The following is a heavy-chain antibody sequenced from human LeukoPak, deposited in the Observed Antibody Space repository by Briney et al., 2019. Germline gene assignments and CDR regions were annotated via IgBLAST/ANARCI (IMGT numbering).Heavy chain of an antibody. CDR3: ARDPYYYDSSGYSRDLDY. Sequence: ASVKVSCKASGYTFTSYGISWVRQAPGQGLEWMGWISAYNGNTNYAQKLQGRVTVTTDTSTSTAYMELRSLRSDDTAVYYCARDPYYYDSSGYSRDLDYWGQGTLVTVSS. D-gene: IGHD3-22*01. CDR1: GYTFTSYG. V-gene: IGHV1-18*01. CDR2: ISAYNGNT. J-gene: IGHJ4*02.